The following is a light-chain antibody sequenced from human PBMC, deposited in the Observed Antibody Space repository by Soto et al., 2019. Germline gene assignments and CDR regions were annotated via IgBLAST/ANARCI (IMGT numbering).Light chain of an antibody. V-gene: IGLV2-11*01. J-gene: IGLJ7*01. Sequence: SALTQPRSVSGSPGQSVTISCTGTSSDVGGYNYVSWYQQHPGKAPKLMIYDVTKRPSGVPDRFSGSKSGNTASLTISGLQAEDEADYYCCSYAGIYHLLFGGGTQLTVL. CDR2: DVT. CDR1: SSDVGGYNY. CDR3: CSYAGIYHLL.